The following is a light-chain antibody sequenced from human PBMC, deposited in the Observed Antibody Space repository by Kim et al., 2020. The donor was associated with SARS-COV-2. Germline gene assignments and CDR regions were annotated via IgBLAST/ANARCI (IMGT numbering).Light chain of an antibody. CDR1: QGINNW. J-gene: IGKJ4*01. V-gene: IGKV1-12*01. CDR2: TTS. CDR3: QQANSFPLT. Sequence: AAVGYRVTITCRASQGINNWLAWYQQKPGKAPKLLIYTTSGLQSGVPSRFSGSGSGTDFTLTISSLQPEDFATYYCQQANSFPLTFGGGTKVDIK.